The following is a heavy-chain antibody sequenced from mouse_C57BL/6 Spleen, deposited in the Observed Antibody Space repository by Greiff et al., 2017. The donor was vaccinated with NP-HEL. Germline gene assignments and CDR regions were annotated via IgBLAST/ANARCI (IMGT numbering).Heavy chain of an antibody. D-gene: IGHD3-2*02. Sequence: DVQLQESGPGLVKPSQSLSLTCSVTGYSITSGYYWNWIRQFPGNKLEWMGYISYDGSNNYNPSLKNRISITRDTSKNQFFLKLNSVTTEDTATYYCARETAQATNFDYWGQGTTLTVSS. V-gene: IGHV3-6*01. J-gene: IGHJ2*01. CDR3: ARETAQATNFDY. CDR1: GYSITSGYY. CDR2: ISYDGSN.